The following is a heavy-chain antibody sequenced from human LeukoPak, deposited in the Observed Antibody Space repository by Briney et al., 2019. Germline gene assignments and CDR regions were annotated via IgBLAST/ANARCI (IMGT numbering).Heavy chain of an antibody. CDR1: GFTFSSYA. V-gene: IGHV3-23*01. Sequence: GGSLRLSCAASGFTFSSYAMSWVRQAPGKGLEWVAAISGSGGSTYYADSVKGRFTISRDNSKNTLYLQMNSLRAEDAAVYYCAKDYYDYIWGSYRGYFDYWGQGTLVTVSS. J-gene: IGHJ4*02. D-gene: IGHD3-16*02. CDR2: ISGSGGST. CDR3: AKDYYDYIWGSYRGYFDY.